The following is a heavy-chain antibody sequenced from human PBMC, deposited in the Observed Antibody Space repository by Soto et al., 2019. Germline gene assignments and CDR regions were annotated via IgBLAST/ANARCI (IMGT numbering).Heavy chain of an antibody. CDR3: AKDRVTTVTTYNYYYYGMDV. CDR2: ISGSGGST. D-gene: IGHD4-17*01. J-gene: IGHJ6*02. CDR1: GFTFSSYA. V-gene: IGHV3-23*01. Sequence: LRLSCAASGFTFSSYAMSWVRQAPGKGLEWVSAISGSGGSTYYADSVKGRFTISRDNSKNTLYLQMNSLRAEDTAVYYYAKDRVTTVTTYNYYYYGMDVWGQGTTVTVSS.